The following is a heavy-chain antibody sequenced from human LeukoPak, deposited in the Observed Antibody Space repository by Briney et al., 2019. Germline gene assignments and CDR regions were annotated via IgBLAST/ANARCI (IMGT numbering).Heavy chain of an antibody. CDR1: GGSVINTNW. J-gene: IGHJ4*01. CDR3: AREGGFYRPLDY. V-gene: IGHV4-4*02. Sequence: SETLSLTCGVSGGSVINTNWWTWVRQPPGKGLEWIGEVHLDGRTNYNPSLESRLTMSVDVSEDQVSLKLTSVTAADTAVYYCAREGGFYRPLDYSGHGTLVTVSS. D-gene: IGHD3-3*01. CDR2: VHLDGRT.